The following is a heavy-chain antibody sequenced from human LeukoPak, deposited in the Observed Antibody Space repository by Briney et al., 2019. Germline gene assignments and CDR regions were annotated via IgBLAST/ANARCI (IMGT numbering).Heavy chain of an antibody. CDR1: GYTFTGYY. V-gene: IGHV1-2*02. Sequence: ASVKFSCKASGYTFTGYYMHWVLQSPGQGLEWMGWINPNSGGTNYAQKFQGRSTMTRDTSISTAYMELSRLRSDDTAVYYCARGMKGSSSWLDYWGQGTLVTVSS. CDR2: INPNSGGT. J-gene: IGHJ4*02. D-gene: IGHD6-13*01. CDR3: ARGMKGSSSWLDY.